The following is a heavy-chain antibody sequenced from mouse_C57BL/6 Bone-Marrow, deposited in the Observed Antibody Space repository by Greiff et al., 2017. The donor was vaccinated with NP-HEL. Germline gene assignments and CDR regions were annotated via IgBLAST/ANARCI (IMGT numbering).Heavy chain of an antibody. Sequence: QVQLQQSGPELVKPGASVKISCKASGYAFSSSWMNWVKQRPGKGLEWIGRIYPGDGDTNYNGKFKGKATLTADKSSSTAYMQLSSLTSEDSAVYVCARGGDYDPHYYAMDYWGQGTSVTVSS. D-gene: IGHD2-4*01. J-gene: IGHJ4*01. CDR1: GYAFSSSW. CDR3: ARGGDYDPHYYAMDY. CDR2: IYPGDGDT. V-gene: IGHV1-82*01.